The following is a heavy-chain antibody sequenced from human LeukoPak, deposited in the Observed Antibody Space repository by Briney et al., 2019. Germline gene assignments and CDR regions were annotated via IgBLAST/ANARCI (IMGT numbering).Heavy chain of an antibody. Sequence: GGSLRLSCAASGFTFSSYSMSWVRQAPGKGLEWVASIGPTGSDRYHADSIKGRFTISRDNANNFLYLQMNSLRAEDTAVYYCATETNGRHYDYWGQGTLLTVSS. D-gene: IGHD1-14*01. CDR2: IGPTGSDR. J-gene: IGHJ4*02. CDR3: ATETNGRHYDY. CDR1: GFTFSSYS. V-gene: IGHV3-21*06.